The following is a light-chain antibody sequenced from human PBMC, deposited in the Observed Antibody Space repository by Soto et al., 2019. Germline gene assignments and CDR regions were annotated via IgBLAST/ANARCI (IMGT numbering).Light chain of an antibody. J-gene: IGLJ2*01. CDR3: QVWDNIIDRHVV. V-gene: IGLV3-21*04. Sequence: SSELTQPPSVSVAPGKTASITCGGNNIESKTVHWYQQKPGQAPVLVMYYDTDRPSGIPERFSGSNSGNTATLTINRVEAGDEADFYCQVWDNIIDRHVVFGGGTKVTVL. CDR1: NIESKT. CDR2: YDT.